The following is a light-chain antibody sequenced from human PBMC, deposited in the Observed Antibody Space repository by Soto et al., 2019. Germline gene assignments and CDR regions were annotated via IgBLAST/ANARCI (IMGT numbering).Light chain of an antibody. CDR1: SSNLGAGYD. CDR3: QSYDSSMIVSNV. Sequence: QSALTLPPSVSRAPGQRVTISCSGSSSNLGAGYDVQWYRQFPGTAPKLIIYANSVRPSGVPDRVAGYKSGTSASLAITGIQAEDEADYYCQSYDSSMIVSNVFGAGTQVTV. CDR2: ANS. V-gene: IGLV1-40*01. J-gene: IGLJ1*01.